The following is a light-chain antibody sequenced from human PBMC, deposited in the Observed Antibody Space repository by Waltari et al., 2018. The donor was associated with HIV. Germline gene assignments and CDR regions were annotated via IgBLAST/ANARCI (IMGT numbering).Light chain of an antibody. CDR3: QQYSIYPLT. CDR1: QTIGGW. J-gene: IGKJ4*01. Sequence: DVQMTQSPSTLSASVGDRVTLTCRASQTIGGWLAWYQQKPGKAPKLLIYRATILQNGVPSRFSGSGFGTDFTLTVSSLQPDDFAIYYCQQYSIYPLTFGGGTKVEIK. CDR2: RAT. V-gene: IGKV1-5*03.